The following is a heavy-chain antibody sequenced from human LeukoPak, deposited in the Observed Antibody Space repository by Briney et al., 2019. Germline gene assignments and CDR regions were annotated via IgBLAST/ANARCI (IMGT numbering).Heavy chain of an antibody. Sequence: GGSLRLSCAASGFTFSTYAMSWVRQAPGKGLEWVSAISGSGISTYYADSVKGRFTISRDNSKNALYLQMDSLRAEDTAVFYCAKDRGSSGYYYYYYMDVWGKGITVTVSS. CDR3: AKDRGSSGYYYYYYMDV. D-gene: IGHD6-19*01. CDR2: ISGSGIST. J-gene: IGHJ6*03. V-gene: IGHV3-23*01. CDR1: GFTFSTYA.